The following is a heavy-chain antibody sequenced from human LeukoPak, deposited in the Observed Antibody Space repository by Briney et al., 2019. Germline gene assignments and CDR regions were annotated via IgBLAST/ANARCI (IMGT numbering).Heavy chain of an antibody. CDR2: IYYSGTT. J-gene: IGHJ5*02. Sequence: SETLSLTCTVSGGSINNYYWNWIRQPPGKGLEWIGHIYYSGTTNYSPSLKSRVTISVDTSKNQFSLKLSSVTAADTAVYYCARVYVRGIVVVPAAYRFDPWGQGTLVTVSS. CDR3: ARVYVRGIVVVPAAYRFDP. V-gene: IGHV4-59*08. D-gene: IGHD2-2*01. CDR1: GGSINNYY.